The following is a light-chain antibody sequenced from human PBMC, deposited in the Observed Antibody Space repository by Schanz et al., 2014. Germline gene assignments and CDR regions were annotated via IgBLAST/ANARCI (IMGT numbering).Light chain of an antibody. Sequence: QSVLTQPPSVSAAPGQKVTISCSGSTSNIGNNYVSWYQQLPGTAPKLLIYDNNKRPSGIPDRFSGSKSGNTASLTVSGLQAEDEADYYCSSSSNILGLVFGGGTKLTVL. CDR2: DNN. J-gene: IGLJ3*02. V-gene: IGLV1-51*01. CDR3: SSSSNILGLV. CDR1: TSNIGNNY.